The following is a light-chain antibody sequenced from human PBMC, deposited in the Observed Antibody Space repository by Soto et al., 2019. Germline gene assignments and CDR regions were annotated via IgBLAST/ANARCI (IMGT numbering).Light chain of an antibody. CDR3: SSYAGSNTFV. Sequence: QSALTQPPSAFGSPGRSVTISCPGTSSDVGGYDYVSWHQHHPGKAPKLMLYDVSKRPSGVPDRFSGSKSGNTASLTVSGLQAEDEADYYCSSYAGSNTFVFGTGTKVTVL. CDR1: SSDVGGYDY. J-gene: IGLJ1*01. CDR2: DVS. V-gene: IGLV2-8*01.